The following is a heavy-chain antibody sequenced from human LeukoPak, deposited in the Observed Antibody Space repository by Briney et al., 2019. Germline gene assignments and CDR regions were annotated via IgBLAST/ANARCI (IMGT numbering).Heavy chain of an antibody. CDR1: GYTFTSCD. Sequence: ASVEVSCKASGYTFTSCDIKWVRQATGQVLEWMGWMNPNSGNTGYAQKFQGRVTMTRNTSISTAYMELSSLRSEDTAVYYCARGIAARPIDYWGQGTLVTVSS. CDR2: MNPNSGNT. J-gene: IGHJ4*02. D-gene: IGHD6-6*01. V-gene: IGHV1-8*01. CDR3: ARGIAARPIDY.